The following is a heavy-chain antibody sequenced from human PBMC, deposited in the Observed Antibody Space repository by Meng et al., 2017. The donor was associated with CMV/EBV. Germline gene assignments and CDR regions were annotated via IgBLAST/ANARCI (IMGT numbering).Heavy chain of an antibody. CDR1: GFTFSSYA. Sequence: GESLKISCAASGFTFSSYAMHWVRQAPGKGLEWVAVISYDGSNKYYADSVKGRFTSSRDNSKNTLYLQMNSLRAEDTAVYYCARDRYYDSSGYALSYYFDYWGQGTLVTVSS. J-gene: IGHJ4*02. D-gene: IGHD3-22*01. V-gene: IGHV3-30-3*01. CDR2: ISYDGSNK. CDR3: ARDRYYDSSGYALSYYFDY.